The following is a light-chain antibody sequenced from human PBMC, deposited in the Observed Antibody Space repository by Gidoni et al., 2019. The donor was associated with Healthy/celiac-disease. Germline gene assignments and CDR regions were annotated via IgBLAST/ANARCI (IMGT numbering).Light chain of an antibody. Sequence: DIQFTQSPSFLSASVGDRVTITCRASQGISSYLAWYQQKPEKAPKVLIYAASTLQSGVPSRFSGSGSGKEFTLTISSLQPEDFATYFCQQLNSYPWTFGQGTKVEIK. V-gene: IGKV1-9*01. CDR3: QQLNSYPWT. J-gene: IGKJ1*01. CDR2: AAS. CDR1: QGISSY.